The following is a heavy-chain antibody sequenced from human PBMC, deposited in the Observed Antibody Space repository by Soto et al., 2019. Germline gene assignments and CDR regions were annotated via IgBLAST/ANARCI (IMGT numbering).Heavy chain of an antibody. Sequence: GGSLRLSCAASGFTISSNAMYWVRQALGKGLEWVSAISDRGATTHYADSVKGRFTISRDTSKNTLYLQLNTLRADDTAVYYCAKDKPGTKSFDYWGQGTLVTVSS. D-gene: IGHD1-1*01. CDR2: ISDRGATT. CDR1: GFTISSNA. CDR3: AKDKPGTKSFDY. V-gene: IGHV3-23*01. J-gene: IGHJ4*02.